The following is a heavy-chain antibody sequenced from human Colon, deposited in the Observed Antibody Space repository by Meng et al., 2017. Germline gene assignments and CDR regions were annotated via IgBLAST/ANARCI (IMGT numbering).Heavy chain of an antibody. Sequence: QVQLQQSGPGLLKPSETLSLTCTVSGDSISNDYWNWIRQPAGKGLEWIGRVYSSGSTHYNPSLKSRVTVSLDTSKSQFSLKLTSVTAADTALYYCARAGIHSGTYYALDYWGQGTLVTVSS. J-gene: IGHJ4*02. CDR1: GDSISNDY. D-gene: IGHD1-26*01. CDR3: ARAGIHSGTYYALDY. V-gene: IGHV4-4*07. CDR2: VYSSGST.